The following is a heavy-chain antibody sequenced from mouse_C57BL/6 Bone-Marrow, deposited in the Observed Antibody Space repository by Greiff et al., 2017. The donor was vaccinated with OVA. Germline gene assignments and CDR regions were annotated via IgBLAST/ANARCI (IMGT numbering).Heavy chain of an antibody. CDR3: AREVLPYYFDY. Sequence: VKLVESGAELARPGASVKLSCKASGYTFTSYGISWVKQRTGQGLEWIGEIYPRSGNTYYNEKFKGKATLTADKSSSTAYMELRSLTSEDSAVYFCAREVLPYYFDYWGQGTTLTVAS. CDR2: IYPRSGNT. D-gene: IGHD5-1*01. J-gene: IGHJ2*01. CDR1: GYTFTSYG. V-gene: IGHV1-81*01.